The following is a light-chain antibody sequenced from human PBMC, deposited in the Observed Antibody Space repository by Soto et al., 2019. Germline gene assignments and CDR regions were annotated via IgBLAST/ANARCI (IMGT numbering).Light chain of an antibody. CDR3: SSYTSSSNV. J-gene: IGLJ1*01. V-gene: IGLV2-14*01. CDR1: SSDVGGYNY. Sequence: QSVLTQPASVSGSPGQSITISCTGTSSDVGGYNYVSWYQQHPGKAPKLMIYEVSNRPSGVSNRFSGSKSGNTASLTTSGLQAEDEADYYCSSYTSSSNVFGTGTKVTVL. CDR2: EVS.